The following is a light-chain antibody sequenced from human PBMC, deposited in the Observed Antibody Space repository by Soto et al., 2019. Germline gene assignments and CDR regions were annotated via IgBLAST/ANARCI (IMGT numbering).Light chain of an antibody. CDR1: SSNFGSNT. V-gene: IGLV1-44*01. CDR3: AAWDDSMNGLYV. J-gene: IGLJ1*01. CDR2: SNN. Sequence: QSVLTQPPSASGTPGQRVTISFSGSSSNFGSNTVNWYQQLPGTAPKLLIYSNNQRPSGVPDRFSGSKSGTSASLAISGLQSEDEADYYCAAWDDSMNGLYVFGTGTKVT.